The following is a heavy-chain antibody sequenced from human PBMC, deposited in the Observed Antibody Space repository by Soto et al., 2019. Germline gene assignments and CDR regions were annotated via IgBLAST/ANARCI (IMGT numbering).Heavy chain of an antibody. D-gene: IGHD1-26*01. Sequence: SETLSLTCTVSGGSISSGDYYWSWIRQPPGKGLEWIGYIYYSGSTYYNPSLKSRVTISVDTSKNQFSLKLSSVTAADTAVYYCARMWDLSELSRHYGMDVWGQGTTVTVSS. J-gene: IGHJ6*02. CDR1: GGSISSGDYY. CDR3: ARMWDLSELSRHYGMDV. CDR2: IYYSGST. V-gene: IGHV4-30-4*01.